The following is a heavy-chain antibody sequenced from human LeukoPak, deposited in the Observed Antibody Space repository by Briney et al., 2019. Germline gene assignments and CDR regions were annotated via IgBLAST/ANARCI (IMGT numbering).Heavy chain of an antibody. Sequence: SETLSLTCAVYGGSFSGYYWSWIRHPPGKGLEWIGEINHSGSTNYYPSLKSRVTTPSEESKNKFSLKLRSVTAADTAVLYFAGLNFYDWSGYYNEIVHDIWGQGTMVTVSS. CDR1: GGSFSGYY. D-gene: IGHD3/OR15-3a*01. V-gene: IGHV4-34*01. J-gene: IGHJ3*02. CDR3: AGLNFYDWSGYYNEIVHDI. CDR2: INHSGST.